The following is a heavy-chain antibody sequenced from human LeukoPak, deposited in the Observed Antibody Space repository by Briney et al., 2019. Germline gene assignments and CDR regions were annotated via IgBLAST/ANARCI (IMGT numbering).Heavy chain of an antibody. CDR2: IKSKTDGGTT. J-gene: IGHJ4*02. CDR1: GFTFSNAW. CDR3: TTDTYYYDSSGYYTTLFYFDY. D-gene: IGHD3-22*01. Sequence: GGSLRLSCAASGFTFSNAWMSWVRQAPGKGLEWVGRIKSKTDGGTTDYAAPMKGRFTISRDDSKNTLYLQMNSLKTEDTAVYYCTTDTYYYDSSGYYTTLFYFDYWGQGTLVTVSS. V-gene: IGHV3-15*01.